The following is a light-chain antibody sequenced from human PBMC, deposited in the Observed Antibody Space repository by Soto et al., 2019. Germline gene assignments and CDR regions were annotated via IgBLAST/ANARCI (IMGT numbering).Light chain of an antibody. J-gene: IGKJ1*01. CDR3: QQYNNGGT. Sequence: EIVMTQSPATLSVSPGERATLSCRASQSVSSNLAWYQQKPGQAPRLLIYGASTRATGIPARFSGSGSGTEFTLTISSLQSEYFAVYYCQQYNNGGTFGQGTKVEIK. CDR1: QSVSSN. V-gene: IGKV3-15*01. CDR2: GAS.